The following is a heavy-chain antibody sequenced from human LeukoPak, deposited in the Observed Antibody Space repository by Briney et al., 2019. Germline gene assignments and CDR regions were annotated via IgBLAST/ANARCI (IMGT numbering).Heavy chain of an antibody. CDR2: IYYSGST. V-gene: IGHV4-59*01. J-gene: IGHJ1*01. CDR3: ARVLGYCSGGGCSEYFQH. CDR1: GGSISSYY. Sequence: SETLSLTCTVSGGSISSYYWSWIRQPPGKGLEWIGYIYYSGSTNYNPSLRSRVTISVDTSKNQFSLKLSSVTAADTAVYYCARVLGYCSGGGCSEYFQHWGQGTLVTVSS. D-gene: IGHD2-15*01.